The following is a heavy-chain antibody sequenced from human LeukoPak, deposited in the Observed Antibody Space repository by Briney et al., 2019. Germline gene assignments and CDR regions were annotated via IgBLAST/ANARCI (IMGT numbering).Heavy chain of an antibody. CDR1: GGSISSSSYY. V-gene: IGHV4-39*01. Sequence: SETPSLTCTVSGGSISSSSYYWGWIRQPPGKGLEWIGSIYYSGSTYYNPSLKSRVTISVDTSKNQFSLKLSSVTAADTAVYYCARIKDRYRSSWDGWTDWFDPWGQGTLVTVSS. CDR3: ARIKDRYRSSWDGWTDWFDP. D-gene: IGHD6-13*01. CDR2: IYYSGST. J-gene: IGHJ5*02.